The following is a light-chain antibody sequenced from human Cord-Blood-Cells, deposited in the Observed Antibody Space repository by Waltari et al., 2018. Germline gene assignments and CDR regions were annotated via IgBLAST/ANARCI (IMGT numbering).Light chain of an antibody. CDR3: QQYNNWPYT. Sequence: EIVMTQSPATLSVSPGERATLSCRASQSVSSNLAWYQQKPGQTPRLLIYGASTRATGIPARFSSSGSGTEFTLTISSLQSEDFAVYYCQQYNNWPYTFGQWTKLEIK. V-gene: IGKV3-15*01. J-gene: IGKJ2*01. CDR2: GAS. CDR1: QSVSSN.